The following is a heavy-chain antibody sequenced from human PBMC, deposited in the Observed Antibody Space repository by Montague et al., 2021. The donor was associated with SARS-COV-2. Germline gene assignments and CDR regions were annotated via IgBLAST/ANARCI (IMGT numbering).Heavy chain of an antibody. CDR3: ARGLYNWNYEHWFDT. V-gene: IGHV4-39*01. CDR1: GGSVGSSHYY. Sequence: SETLSLTCTVSGGSVGSSHYYWAWIRQPPGKGLEWIGIIYYSGSTYYXXXPRSRVTIDVDASTNQFSLKLHSVTAADTAVYFCARGLYNWNYEHWFDTWGQGTLVTVSS. J-gene: IGHJ5*02. CDR2: IYYSGST. D-gene: IGHD1-7*01.